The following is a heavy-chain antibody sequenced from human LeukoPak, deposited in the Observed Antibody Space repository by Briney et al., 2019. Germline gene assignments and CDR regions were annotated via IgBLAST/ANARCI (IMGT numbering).Heavy chain of an antibody. D-gene: IGHD6-19*01. CDR2: IYYSGST. V-gene: IGHV4-61*01. CDR1: GGSISSSSYY. Sequence: SETLSLTCTVSGGSISSSSYYWSWIRQPPGTGLEWIGYIYYSGSTNYNPSLKSRVTISVDTSKNQFSLKLSSVTAADTAVYYCARDSSGWYDYWGQGTLVTVSS. CDR3: ARDSSGWYDY. J-gene: IGHJ4*02.